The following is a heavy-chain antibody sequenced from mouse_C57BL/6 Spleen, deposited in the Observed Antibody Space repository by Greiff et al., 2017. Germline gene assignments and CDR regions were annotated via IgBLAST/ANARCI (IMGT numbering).Heavy chain of an antibody. J-gene: IGHJ4*01. CDR1: GYTFTSYW. V-gene: IGHV1-59*01. Sequence: VQLQQPGAELVRPGTSVKLSCKASGYTFTSYWMHWVKQRPGQGLEWIGVIDPSDSYTNYNQKFKGKATLTVDTSSSTAYMQLSSLTSEDSAVYYCASSDYYGSLGSMGYWGQGTSVTVSS. D-gene: IGHD1-1*01. CDR3: ASSDYYGSLGSMGY. CDR2: IDPSDSYT.